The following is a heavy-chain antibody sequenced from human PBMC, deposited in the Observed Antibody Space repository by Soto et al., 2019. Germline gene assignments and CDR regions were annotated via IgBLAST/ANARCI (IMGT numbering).Heavy chain of an antibody. CDR1: GGSINTGSHF. D-gene: IGHD2-21*01. CDR2: ISYSGTT. J-gene: IGHJ4*02. Sequence: QLQLQESGPGLVKPSETLSLICTVSGGSINTGSHFWAWIRQPPGKGLEWIGTISYSGTTYYTLSLKNRVTISIDTSKRQFSLNLTSVTAADTAVYYCARHPQATAYSQLGPWGQGTLVTVSS. CDR3: ARHPQATAYSQLGP. V-gene: IGHV4-39*01.